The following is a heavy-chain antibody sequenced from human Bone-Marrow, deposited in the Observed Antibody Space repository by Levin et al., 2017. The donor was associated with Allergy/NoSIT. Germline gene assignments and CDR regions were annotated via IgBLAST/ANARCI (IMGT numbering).Heavy chain of an antibody. CDR3: ARDNYDTPGELDY. Sequence: GGSLRLSCEASGFVFTRNHMSWVRQAPGNGLEWLSVTYSGGSTYYRDSVKGRFTISRDNFKNTLYLQMNSLRAEDTAIYYCARDNYDTPGELDYWGQGTLVTVS. CDR2: TYSGGST. CDR1: GFVFTRNH. D-gene: IGHD3-9*01. J-gene: IGHJ4*02. V-gene: IGHV3-53*01.